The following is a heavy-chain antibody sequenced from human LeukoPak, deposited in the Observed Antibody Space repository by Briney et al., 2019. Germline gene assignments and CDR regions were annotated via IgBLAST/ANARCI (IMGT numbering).Heavy chain of an antibody. D-gene: IGHD3-16*01. V-gene: IGHV4-61*05. CDR2: VHNSGST. CDR1: SGSISSSTYY. J-gene: IGHJ4*02. Sequence: PSETLALTCTVSSGSISSSTYYWGWIRQPPGRGLEWIGYVHNSGSTTYNPSLKSRGTIVLDTSRNQFSLRLSSVTAADTAVYYCTQGAGWLIDYWGQGILVSVSS. CDR3: TQGAGWLIDY.